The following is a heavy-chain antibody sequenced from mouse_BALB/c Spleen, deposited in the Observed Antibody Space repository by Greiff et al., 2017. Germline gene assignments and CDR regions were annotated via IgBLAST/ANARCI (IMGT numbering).Heavy chain of an antibody. Sequence: VKLMESGAELAKPGASVKMSCKASGYTFTSYWMHWVKQRPGQGLEWIGYINPSTGYTEYNQKFKDKATLTADKSSSTAYMQLSSLTSEDSAVYYCARDYYGPFAYWGQGTLVTVSA. V-gene: IGHV1-7*01. CDR3: ARDYYGPFAY. D-gene: IGHD1-2*01. CDR2: INPSTGYT. J-gene: IGHJ3*01. CDR1: GYTFTSYW.